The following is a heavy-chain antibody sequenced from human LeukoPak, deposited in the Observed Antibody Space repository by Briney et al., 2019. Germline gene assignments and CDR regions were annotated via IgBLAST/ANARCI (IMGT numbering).Heavy chain of an antibody. CDR2: IYYSGST. D-gene: IGHD5-12*01. Sequence: SETLSLTCTVSGGSISSSSYYWGWIRQPPGKGLEWIGSIYYSGSTYYNPSLKSRVTISVDTSKNQFSLKLSSVTAADTAVYYCARDGFGSGYAGFWGQGTLVTVSS. CDR1: GGSISSSSYY. V-gene: IGHV4-39*07. CDR3: ARDGFGSGYAGF. J-gene: IGHJ4*02.